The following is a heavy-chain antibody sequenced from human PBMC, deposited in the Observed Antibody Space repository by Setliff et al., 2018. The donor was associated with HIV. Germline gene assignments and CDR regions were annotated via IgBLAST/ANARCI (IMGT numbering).Heavy chain of an antibody. V-gene: IGHV5-51*01. CDR3: ARLSVVTATRIYYFDY. J-gene: IGHJ4*02. Sequence: GESLQISCKGSGYSFTNYWIGWVRQMPGKGLEWMGIIYPGDSDTRYSPSFQGQVTISADKPISTAYLQWSSLKASDTAMYYCARLSVVTATRIYYFDYWGQGTLVTVSS. CDR1: GYSFTNYW. CDR2: IYPGDSDT. D-gene: IGHD2-21*02.